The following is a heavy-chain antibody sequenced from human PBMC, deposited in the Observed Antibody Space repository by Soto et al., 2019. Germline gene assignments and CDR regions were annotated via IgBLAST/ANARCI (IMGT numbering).Heavy chain of an antibody. CDR2: IVVGSGNT. D-gene: IGHD1-26*01. J-gene: IGHJ6*02. CDR3: AALRESNHYYYYGMDV. V-gene: IGHV1-58*01. Sequence: SVKVSCKASGFTFTSSAVQWVRQARGQRLEWIGWIVVGSGNTNYAQKFQERVTITRDMSTSTAYMELSSLRSEDTAVYYCAALRESNHYYYYGMDVWGQGTTVTVSS. CDR1: GFTFTSSA.